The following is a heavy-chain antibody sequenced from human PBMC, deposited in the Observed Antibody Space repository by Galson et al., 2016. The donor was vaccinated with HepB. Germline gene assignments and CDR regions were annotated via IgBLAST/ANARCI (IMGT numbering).Heavy chain of an antibody. D-gene: IGHD3-10*01. CDR3: ARDRGRLWFGVDAFDI. J-gene: IGHJ3*02. CDR1: GFTFSSYN. Sequence: SLRLSCAASGFTFSSYNMNWVRQPPGKGLEWVSYITSSSSTIYYADSVKGRFTISRDNAKNSLFLQMNSLRDEDTAVYYCARDRGRLWFGVDAFDIWGQGTMVTVSS. CDR2: ITSSSSTI. V-gene: IGHV3-48*02.